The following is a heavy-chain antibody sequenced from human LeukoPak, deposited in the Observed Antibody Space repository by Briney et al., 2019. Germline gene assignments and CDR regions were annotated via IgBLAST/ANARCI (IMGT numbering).Heavy chain of an antibody. CDR1: GGSISSYY. J-gene: IGHJ3*02. CDR3: ARTYYDFWSGPEAFDT. D-gene: IGHD3-3*01. Sequence: PSETLSLTCTVSGGSISSYYWSWIRQPPGKGLEWIGYIYYSGSTNYNPSLKSRVTISVDTSKNQFSLKLSSVTAADTAVYYCARTYYDFWSGPEAFDTWGQGTMVTVSS. V-gene: IGHV4-59*01. CDR2: IYYSGST.